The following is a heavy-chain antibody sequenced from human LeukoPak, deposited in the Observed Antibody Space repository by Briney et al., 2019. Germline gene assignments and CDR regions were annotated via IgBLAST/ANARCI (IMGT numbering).Heavy chain of an antibody. Sequence: TSSETLSLTCTVSGGSISSYYWSSIRQPPGKGLEWIGYIYYSGITNYNPSLKSRVTISVDTSKNQFSMKLSSVTAADTAVYYCARHSTASGYLNYFDYWGQGTLVTVSS. CDR3: ARHSTASGYLNYFDY. D-gene: IGHD1-1*01. CDR1: GGSISSYY. CDR2: IYYSGIT. J-gene: IGHJ4*02. V-gene: IGHV4-59*08.